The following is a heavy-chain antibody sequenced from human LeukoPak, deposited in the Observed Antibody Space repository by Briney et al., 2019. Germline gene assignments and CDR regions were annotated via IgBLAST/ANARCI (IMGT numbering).Heavy chain of an antibody. Sequence: TGGSLRLSCEASGFTFGNYAMNWVRQAPGKGLEWVSTISGTGSSTYYADSAKGRFTISRDNSKDTLFLQMNSLRAEDTAVYYCARDGQEVLRFLEWLPEGYYYGMDVWGQGTTVTVSS. V-gene: IGHV3-23*01. J-gene: IGHJ6*02. CDR1: GFTFGNYA. D-gene: IGHD3-3*01. CDR2: ISGTGSST. CDR3: ARDGQEVLRFLEWLPEGYYYGMDV.